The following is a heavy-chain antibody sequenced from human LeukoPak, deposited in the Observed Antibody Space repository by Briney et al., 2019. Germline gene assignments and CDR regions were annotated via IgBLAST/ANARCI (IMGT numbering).Heavy chain of an antibody. V-gene: IGHV3-21*04. CDR2: ISSSSSYI. CDR3: ARARSSGSYYGPGLGYYYMDV. Sequence: GGSLKLSCAASGFTFSSYSMNWVRQAPGKGLEWVSSISSSSSYIYYADSVKGRFTISRDNSKNTLYLQMNSLRAEDTAVYYCARARSSGSYYGPGLGYYYMDVWGKGTTVTISS. CDR1: GFTFSSYS. J-gene: IGHJ6*03. D-gene: IGHD3-10*01.